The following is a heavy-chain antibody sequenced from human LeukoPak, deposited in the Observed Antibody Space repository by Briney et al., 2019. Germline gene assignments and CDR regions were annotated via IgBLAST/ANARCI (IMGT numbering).Heavy chain of an antibody. D-gene: IGHD4-17*01. V-gene: IGHV1-2*02. CDR1: GYTFSGYY. CDR2: INPNSGDT. Sequence: ASVKVSCKASGYTFSGYYIHWGRQAPGQGLEWMGWINPNSGDTNSAQKFQGRVTLTRDTSISTAYMEVSRLNSDDTARYYCARGDEYGDFWGQGTLVSVSS. CDR3: ARGDEYGDF. J-gene: IGHJ4*02.